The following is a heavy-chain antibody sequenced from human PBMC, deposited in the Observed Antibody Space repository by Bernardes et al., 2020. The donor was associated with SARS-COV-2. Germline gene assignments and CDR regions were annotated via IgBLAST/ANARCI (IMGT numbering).Heavy chain of an antibody. V-gene: IGHV1-18*04. J-gene: IGHJ6*02. D-gene: IGHD2-15*01. CDR2: ISAYNGNT. CDR1: GYTFTSYG. CDR3: ARSYSSGWDLYYYYGMDV. Sequence: ASVKVSCKASGYTFTSYGISWVRQAPGQGLAWMGWISAYNGNTNYAQKLQGRVTMTTDTSTSTAYMELRSLRSDDTAVYYCARSYSSGWDLYYYYGMDVWGQGTTVTVSS.